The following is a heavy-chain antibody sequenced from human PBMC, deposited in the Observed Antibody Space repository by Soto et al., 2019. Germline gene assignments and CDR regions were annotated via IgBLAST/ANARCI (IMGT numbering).Heavy chain of an antibody. V-gene: IGHV3-48*03. Sequence: EVQLVESGGGLVQPGGSLRLSCAASGFTFSSYEINWVRQAPGKGLEWVSYISSSGSTIYYADSVKGRFTISRDNAKNSLYLQMNSLRAEDTAVYYCARDDCSSTSCYKGAFDIWGQRTMVTVSS. CDR2: ISSSGSTI. CDR3: ARDDCSSTSCYKGAFDI. D-gene: IGHD2-2*02. J-gene: IGHJ3*02. CDR1: GFTFSSYE.